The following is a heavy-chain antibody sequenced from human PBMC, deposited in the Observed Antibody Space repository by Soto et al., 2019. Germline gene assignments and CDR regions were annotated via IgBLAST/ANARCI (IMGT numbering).Heavy chain of an antibody. CDR1: GLTFSSYG. V-gene: IGHV3-33*01. D-gene: IGHD2-21*01. CDR2: IWYDGSNK. CDR3: AIVSRWSISLSTVRPYYFDY. J-gene: IGHJ4*02. Sequence: GGSLRLSCAASGLTFSSYGMHWVRQAPGKGMEWVAVIWYDGSNKYYADSVKGRFTISRDNSKNTLYLQMNSLRAEDTAVYYCAIVSRWSISLSTVRPYYFDYWAQGTLVTVSS.